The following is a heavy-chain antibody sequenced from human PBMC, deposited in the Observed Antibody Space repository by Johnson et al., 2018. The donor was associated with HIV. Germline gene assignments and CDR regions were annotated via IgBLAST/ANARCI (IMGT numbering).Heavy chain of an antibody. CDR1: GFTFSNYA. Sequence: VQLVESGGGLVQPGGSLRLSCAASGFTFSNYAMSWVRQAPGKGLEWVSSISGSGGSKYYADYVKGRFTISRDNAKNSLYLQMNSLRAEDTAVYYCARGGAYCGGDCNAFDIWGQGTMVTVSS. J-gene: IGHJ3*02. CDR3: ARGGAYCGGDCNAFDI. CDR2: ISGSGGSK. V-gene: IGHV3-23*04. D-gene: IGHD2-21*02.